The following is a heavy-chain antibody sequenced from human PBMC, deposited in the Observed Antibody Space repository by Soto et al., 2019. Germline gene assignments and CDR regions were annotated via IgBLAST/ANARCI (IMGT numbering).Heavy chain of an antibody. D-gene: IGHD6-6*01. CDR1: GFTFMSYA. CDR2: ISGGGGST. J-gene: IGHJ4*02. Sequence: EVQLLESGGGLVQPGGSLRLSCVASGFTFMSYALTWVRQAPGKGLEWVSTISGGGGSTYYADSVKGRFTISRDKSKNTLFLQMNGLRAEDTAVYYYTKSPGSSSGYWGQGTLVTVSS. CDR3: TKSPGSSSGY. V-gene: IGHV3-23*01.